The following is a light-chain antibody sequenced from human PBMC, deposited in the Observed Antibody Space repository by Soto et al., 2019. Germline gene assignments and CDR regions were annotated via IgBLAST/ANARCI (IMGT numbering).Light chain of an antibody. J-gene: IGLJ2*01. V-gene: IGLV2-23*02. CDR2: EVT. CDR1: SSDVGRYNL. CDR3: CSYAGSSTFVV. Sequence: QSVLTQPASVSGSPGQSITISCTGTSSDVGRYNLVSWYQQHPGKAPQLMIFEVTKRPSGVSNRFSGSKSDNTASLTISGLLAADEADYYCCSYAGSSTFVVFGGGTQLTVL.